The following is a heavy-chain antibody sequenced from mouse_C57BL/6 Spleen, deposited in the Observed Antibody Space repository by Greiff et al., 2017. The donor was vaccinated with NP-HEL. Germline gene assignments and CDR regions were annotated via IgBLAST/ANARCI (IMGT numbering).Heavy chain of an antibody. J-gene: IGHJ3*01. D-gene: IGHD2-4*01. CDR2: ISYSGST. Sequence: EVQLQESGPGMVKPSQSLSLTCTVTGYSITSGYDWHWIRHFPGNKLEWMGYISYSGSTNYNPSLKSRISITHDTSKNHFFLKLNSVTTEDTATYYCARGEDYDYDGAWFAYWGQGTLVTVSA. V-gene: IGHV3-1*01. CDR1: GYSITSGYD. CDR3: ARGEDYDYDGAWFAY.